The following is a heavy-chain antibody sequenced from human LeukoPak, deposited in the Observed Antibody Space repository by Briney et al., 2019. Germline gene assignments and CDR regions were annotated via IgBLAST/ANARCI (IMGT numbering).Heavy chain of an antibody. Sequence: ASVTVSCKASGYTFTSYYMHWVRQAAGQGLEWMAWMNPNSGNTGYAQKFQGRVTVTRNTSIDTAYMELSSLRSEDTAVYYCARGFRDAYSRKFDSWGQGALVTVSS. V-gene: IGHV1-8*02. J-gene: IGHJ4*02. CDR3: ARGFRDAYSRKFDS. CDR2: MNPNSGNT. CDR1: GYTFTSYY. D-gene: IGHD1-26*01.